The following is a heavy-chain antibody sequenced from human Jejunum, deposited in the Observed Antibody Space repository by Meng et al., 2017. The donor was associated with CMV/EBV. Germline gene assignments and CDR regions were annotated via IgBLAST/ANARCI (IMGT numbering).Heavy chain of an antibody. J-gene: IGHJ4*02. CDR2: INADGSSP. D-gene: IGHD5-24*01. CDR1: TFSYYW. V-gene: IGHV3-74*01. Sequence: TFSYYWMQWVRQVPGKGLVWVSTINADGSSPTYADSVKGRFTISRDNAKNTLYLQMDSLRADDSAVYYCVRDAGRRDGYNYLGYFDYWGQGTLVTVSS. CDR3: VRDAGRRDGYNYLGYFDY.